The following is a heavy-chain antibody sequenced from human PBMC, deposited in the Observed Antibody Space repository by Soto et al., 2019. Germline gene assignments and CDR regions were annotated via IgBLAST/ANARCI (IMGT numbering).Heavy chain of an antibody. J-gene: IGHJ4*02. CDR1: GFTFSSYA. D-gene: IGHD6-6*01. V-gene: IGHV3-23*01. Sequence: EVQLLESGGGLVQPGGSLRLSCAASGFTFSSYAMSWVRQAPGKGLEWVSAISGSGGSTYYADSVKGRFTISRDNSKNTLYLQMNSLRAVDTAVYYCAKDLILLYSSSDFDYWGQGTLVTVSS. CDR2: ISGSGGST. CDR3: AKDLILLYSSSDFDY.